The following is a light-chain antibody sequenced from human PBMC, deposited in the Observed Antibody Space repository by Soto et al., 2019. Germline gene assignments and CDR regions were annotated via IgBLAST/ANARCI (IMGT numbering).Light chain of an antibody. V-gene: IGKV1-39*01. CDR1: QSISSY. CDR2: DAS. Sequence: IQMSQSPYTLSASVGDRDTITCRASQSISSYLNWYQQKPGKAPKLLIYDASSRATGIPARFSGSGSGTDFTLTISSLEPEDFAVYYCQHLTDWPPQFTFGQGTKVDIK. CDR3: QHLTDWPPQFT. J-gene: IGKJ3*01.